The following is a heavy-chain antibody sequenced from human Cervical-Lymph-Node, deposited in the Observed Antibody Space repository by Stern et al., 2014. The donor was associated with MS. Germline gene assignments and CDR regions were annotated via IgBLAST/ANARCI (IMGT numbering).Heavy chain of an antibody. V-gene: IGHV1-24*01. CDR2: FDPEHGEI. Sequence: VQLVQSGAEVKKPGASVKVSCKVSGYTLSEISMHWVRQAPGKGLEWMGGFDPEHGEIRYAQKIQGRGTMAEDRSTDTAYMELSSLRSEDQAVYYCATHRGRVTYYYGMDVWGPGTTVTVSS. CDR3: ATHRGRVTYYYGMDV. CDR1: GYTLSEIS. D-gene: IGHD2-21*02. J-gene: IGHJ6*02.